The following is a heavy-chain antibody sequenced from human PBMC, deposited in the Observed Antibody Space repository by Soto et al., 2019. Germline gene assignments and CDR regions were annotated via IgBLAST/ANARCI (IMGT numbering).Heavy chain of an antibody. J-gene: IGHJ4*02. Sequence: PSETLSLTCTVSGGSISSYYWSWIRQPPGKGLEWIGYIYYSGSTNYNPSLKSRVTISVDTSKNQFSLKLSSVTTADTAVYYCASDGYYYDSSGYDYWGQGTLVTVSS. D-gene: IGHD3-22*01. CDR3: ASDGYYYDSSGYDY. CDR2: IYYSGST. CDR1: GGSISSYY. V-gene: IGHV4-59*01.